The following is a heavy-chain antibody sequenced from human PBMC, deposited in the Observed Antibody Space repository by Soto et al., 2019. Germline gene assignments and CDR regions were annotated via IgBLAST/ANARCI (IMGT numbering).Heavy chain of an antibody. D-gene: IGHD6-13*01. V-gene: IGHV3-30-3*01. CDR2: ISYDGSNK. J-gene: IGHJ6*02. CDR3: ARDDSVREQQLSSCYYGIDV. Sequence: VQLVESGGGVVQPGRSLRLSCAASGFTFSSYAMHWVRQAPGKGLEWVAVISYDGSNKYYADSVKGRFTISRDNSKNTLYLQMISLRAEDTAVYYCARDDSVREQQLSSCYYGIDVWGQGSTVTVSS. CDR1: GFTFSSYA.